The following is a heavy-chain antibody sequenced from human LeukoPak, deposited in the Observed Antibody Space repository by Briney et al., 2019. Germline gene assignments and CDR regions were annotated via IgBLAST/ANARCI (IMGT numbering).Heavy chain of an antibody. CDR2: IRHDGSQT. CDR1: GFIFTDSW. CDR3: ATGANLFQF. V-gene: IGHV3-7*01. Sequence: GGSLRLSCAASGFIFTDSWMSWVRQAPGKGLEWVANIRHDGSQTYYLDSVKGRFTISRDNAKNEVYLEMNNLRGADTAVYYCATGANLFQFWGQGTLVTVSS. D-gene: IGHD1-14*01. J-gene: IGHJ4*02.